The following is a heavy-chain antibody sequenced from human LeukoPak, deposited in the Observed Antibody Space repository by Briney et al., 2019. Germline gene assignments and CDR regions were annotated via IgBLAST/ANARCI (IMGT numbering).Heavy chain of an antibody. Sequence: ASVKVSCKASGYTFTSYDINWVRQATGQGLEWMGWMNPNSGNTGYAQKFQGRVTMTRNTSISTAYMELSSLRSEDTAVYYCARLRGAVAGTYYYYYMDVWGKGTTVTVSS. CDR1: GYTFTSYD. J-gene: IGHJ6*03. V-gene: IGHV1-8*01. CDR2: MNPNSGNT. CDR3: ARLRGAVAGTYYYYYMDV. D-gene: IGHD6-19*01.